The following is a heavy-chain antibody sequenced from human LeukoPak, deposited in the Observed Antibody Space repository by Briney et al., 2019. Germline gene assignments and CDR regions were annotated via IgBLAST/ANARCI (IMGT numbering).Heavy chain of an antibody. J-gene: IGHJ6*02. Sequence: QPGGSLRLSCAASGFTVSSNYMSWVRQAPGKGLEWVSVIYSGGSTYYADSVKGRFTISGDNSKNTLYLQMNSLRAEDTAVYYCARDRDGVGMDVWGQGTTVTVSS. CDR2: IYSGGST. CDR3: ARDRDGVGMDV. CDR1: GFTVSSNY. V-gene: IGHV3-53*01. D-gene: IGHD5-24*01.